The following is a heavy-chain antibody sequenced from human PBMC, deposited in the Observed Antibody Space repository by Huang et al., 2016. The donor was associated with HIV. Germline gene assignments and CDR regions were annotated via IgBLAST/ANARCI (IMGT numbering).Heavy chain of an antibody. V-gene: IGHV4-34*02. D-gene: IGHD3-22*01. Sequence: QVQLQQWGAELLKPSETLSLTCAVSGGSFSGHYWTWIRQPPGRGLEWIGEISDSGSTPYNPAVKSRVTISGDTSQSQFSLKLNSVTAADTAIYYCARMFKYDSGGYWGNDAFDIWGQGTMVTVSS. CDR3: ARMFKYDSGGYWGNDAFDI. CDR1: GGSFSGHY. J-gene: IGHJ3*02. CDR2: ISDSGST.